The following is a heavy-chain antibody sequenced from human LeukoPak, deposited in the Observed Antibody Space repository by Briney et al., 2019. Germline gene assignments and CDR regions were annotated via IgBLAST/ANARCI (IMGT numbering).Heavy chain of an antibody. CDR3: ARAPGAGWYYFDY. Sequence: GGSLRLSCAASGFTVSSNYMSWVRQAPGKGLEWVSVISASGGTTDYADSVKGRFTISRDNSKNTLYLQMSSLRAEDTAVYYCARAPGAGWYYFDYWGQGTLVTVSS. J-gene: IGHJ4*02. D-gene: IGHD6-19*01. CDR1: GFTVSSNY. V-gene: IGHV3-53*01. CDR2: ISASGGTT.